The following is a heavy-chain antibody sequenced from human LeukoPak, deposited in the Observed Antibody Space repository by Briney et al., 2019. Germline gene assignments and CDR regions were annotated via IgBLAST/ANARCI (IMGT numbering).Heavy chain of an antibody. V-gene: IGHV4-4*07. J-gene: IGHJ4*02. D-gene: IGHD3-9*01. CDR1: GGSISSYY. CDR3: ARSSYDILTGYSDY. CDR2: IYTSGST. Sequence: PSETLSLTCTVSGGSISSYYWSWIRQPAGKGLEWIGRIYTSGSTNYNPSLKSRVTMSVDTSKNQFSLKLSSVTAADTAVYYCARSSYDILTGYSDYWGQGTLVTVSS.